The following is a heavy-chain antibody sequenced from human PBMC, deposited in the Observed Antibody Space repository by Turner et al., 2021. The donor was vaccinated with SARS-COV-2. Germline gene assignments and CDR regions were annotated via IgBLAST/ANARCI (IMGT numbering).Heavy chain of an antibody. CDR2: INHGEST. Sequence: QVQLQQWGARLLKPSETLSLPCAVYGGSFSGYYWSWIRQPPGKGLEWIGEINHGESTNYNPSIKSRVTISVDTSKNQFSLKLSSVTAADTAVYYCARSGWSLWYFDYWGQGTLVTVSS. V-gene: IGHV4-34*01. CDR3: ARSGWSLWYFDY. D-gene: IGHD6-19*01. CDR1: GGSFSGYY. J-gene: IGHJ4*02.